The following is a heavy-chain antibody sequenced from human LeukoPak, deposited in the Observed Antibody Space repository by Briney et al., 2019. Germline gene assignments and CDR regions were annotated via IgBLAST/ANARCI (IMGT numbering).Heavy chain of an antibody. J-gene: IGHJ4*02. CDR1: GFTVSNYW. Sequence: GGSLRLSCAASGFTVSNYWMNWVRQAPGKGLEWVANIGPDGSEKYYVDSVKGRFTIYRDNAKNSLYLQMNSLRAEDTAVYFCASEPHRGGDLDYWGQGTLVPASS. CDR3: ASEPHRGGDLDY. V-gene: IGHV3-7*01. D-gene: IGHD3-3*01. CDR2: IGPDGSEK.